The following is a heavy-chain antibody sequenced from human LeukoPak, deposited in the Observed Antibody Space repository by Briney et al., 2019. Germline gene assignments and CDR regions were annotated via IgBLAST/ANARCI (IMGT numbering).Heavy chain of an antibody. V-gene: IGHV4-39*01. CDR3: ARLQGSESPPFDY. CDR1: GGSISSRGYY. D-gene: IGHD3-10*01. CDR2: IYYSGST. Sequence: PSETLSLTCTVSGGSISSRGYYWSWIRQPPGKGLEWIGSIYYSGSTYYNPSLKSRVTISVDTSKNQFSLKLSSVTAADTAVYYCARLQGSESPPFDYWGQGTLVTVSS. J-gene: IGHJ4*02.